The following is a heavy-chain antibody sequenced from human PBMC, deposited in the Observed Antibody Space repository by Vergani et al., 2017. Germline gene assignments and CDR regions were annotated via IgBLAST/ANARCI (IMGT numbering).Heavy chain of an antibody. V-gene: IGHV4-39*01. J-gene: IGHJ5*02. Sequence: LQLQESGPGLVKPSATLSLTCSVSGASIRSSNYYWGWIRQPPGKGLEWIASIYYSGSTYYNPSLKSRVTISVDTSKNQFSLKLSSVTAADTAVYFCARHSTVEWLVKLGWIDPGGQGILVTVSS. CDR1: GASIRSSNYY. CDR2: IYYSGST. D-gene: IGHD6-19*01. CDR3: ARHSTVEWLVKLGWIDP.